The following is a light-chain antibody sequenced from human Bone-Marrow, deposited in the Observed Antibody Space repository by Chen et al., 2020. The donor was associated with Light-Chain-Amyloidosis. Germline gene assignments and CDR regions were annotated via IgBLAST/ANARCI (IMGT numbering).Light chain of an antibody. CDR2: DDS. J-gene: IGLJ3*02. V-gene: IGLV3-21*02. Sequence: SYVLTQPSSVSVSPGQTATIACGGNNIGSTSVHWYQQTPGQAPLLVVYDDSDRPSGLPERLSGSNSGNTATLTISRVEDGDEADYYCQVWDRSSDRPVFGGGTKLTVL. CDR1: NIGSTS. CDR3: QVWDRSSDRPV.